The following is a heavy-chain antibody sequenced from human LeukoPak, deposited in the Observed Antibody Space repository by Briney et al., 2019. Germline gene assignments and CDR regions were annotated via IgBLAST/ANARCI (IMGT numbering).Heavy chain of an antibody. V-gene: IGHV5-51*01. CDR3: ARLYYYDSSGYYPLGW. CDR2: IYPGDSDT. J-gene: IGHJ4*02. Sequence: HGESLKISCKGSGYSFTSYWIGWVRQMPGKGLEWMGIIYPGDSDTRYSPSFQGQVTISADKSISTACLQWSSLKASDTAMYYCARLYYYDSSGYYPLGWWGQGTLVTVSS. D-gene: IGHD3-22*01. CDR1: GYSFTSYW.